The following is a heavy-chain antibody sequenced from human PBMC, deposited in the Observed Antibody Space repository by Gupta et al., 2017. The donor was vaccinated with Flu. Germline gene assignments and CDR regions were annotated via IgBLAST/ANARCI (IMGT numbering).Heavy chain of an antibody. D-gene: IGHD4-23*01. V-gene: IGHV1-18*01. Sequence: QVQLVQSGAEVKKPGASVKVSCKASGYTFTSYGISAYNGNTNYAQKLQGRVTMTTDTSTSTAYMELRSLRSDDTAVYYCARAVSRRGLRWPEGHNWFDPWGQGTLVTVSS. CDR2: AYNGNT. J-gene: IGHJ5*02. CDR1: GYTFTSYG. CDR3: ARAVSRRGLRWPEGHNWFDP.